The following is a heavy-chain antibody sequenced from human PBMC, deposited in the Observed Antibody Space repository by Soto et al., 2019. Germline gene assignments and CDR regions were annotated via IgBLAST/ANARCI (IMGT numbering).Heavy chain of an antibody. V-gene: IGHV3-23*01. CDR3: AKDYYDSSGYYPIGFDP. CDR2: ISGSGGST. Sequence: GGSLRLSCAASGFTFSSYAMSWVRQAPGKGLEWVSAISGSGGSTYYADSVKGRFTISRDNSKNTLYLQMNSLRAEDTAVYYCAKDYYDSSGYYPIGFDPWGQXTLVTVSS. J-gene: IGHJ5*02. D-gene: IGHD3-22*01. CDR1: GFTFSSYA.